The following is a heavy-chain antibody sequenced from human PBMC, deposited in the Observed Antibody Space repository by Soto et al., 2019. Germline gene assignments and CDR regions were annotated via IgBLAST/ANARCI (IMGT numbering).Heavy chain of an antibody. Sequence: ASVKVSCKASGYTFSNNAIHWVRQAPGQELEWMGWINGGNGNTKYSQKFQGRVTITRDTSASTAYMELSSLRSEDTAVYYCAREGGQGYCSGGSCFSYNWFDPWGQGTLVTVSS. CDR1: GYTFSNNA. CDR3: AREGGQGYCSGGSCFSYNWFDP. CDR2: INGGNGNT. D-gene: IGHD2-15*01. V-gene: IGHV1-3*01. J-gene: IGHJ5*02.